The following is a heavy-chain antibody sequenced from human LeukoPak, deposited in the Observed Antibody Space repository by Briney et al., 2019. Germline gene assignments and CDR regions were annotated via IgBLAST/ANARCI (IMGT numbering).Heavy chain of an antibody. J-gene: IGHJ4*02. CDR2: IYYSGST. V-gene: IGHV4-59*01. D-gene: IGHD6-13*01. CDR3: ARADFRRDSGSSWYGFDY. CDR1: GVSISSYY. Sequence: SETLSLTCTVSGVSISSYYWSWIRQPPGKGLEWIGYIYYSGSTNYNPSLKSRVTISVDTSKNQFSLKLSSVTAADTAVYYCARADFRRDSGSSWYGFDYWGQGTLVTVSS.